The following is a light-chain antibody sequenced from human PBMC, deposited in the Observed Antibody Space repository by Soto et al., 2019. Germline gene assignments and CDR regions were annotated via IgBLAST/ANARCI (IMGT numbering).Light chain of an antibody. Sequence: EIVMTHSPATLSASPGERATLSCRASQSVSSNLAWYQQKPGQAPRLLIYGAFTRATGITTSFSGSGSGTEFTLTISSLQSEDCPVDYGQRYNNWPQFGQGTKV. V-gene: IGKV3-15*01. CDR2: GAF. CDR3: QRYNNWPQ. CDR1: QSVSSN. J-gene: IGKJ1*01.